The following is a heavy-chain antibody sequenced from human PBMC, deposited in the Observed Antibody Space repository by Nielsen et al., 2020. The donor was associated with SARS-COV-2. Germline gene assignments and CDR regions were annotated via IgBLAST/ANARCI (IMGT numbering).Heavy chain of an antibody. D-gene: IGHD3-22*01. CDR3: ARAPPGDYYDSSGYYYYYYYMDV. V-gene: IGHV3-30-3*01. CDR2: ISYDGSNE. J-gene: IGHJ6*03. Sequence: VRQAPGKGLEWMAIISYDGSNEHYADSVKGRFTVSRDNSKDTVHLEMNSLKLEDTAVYYCARAPPGDYYDSSGYYYYYYYMDVWGKGTTVTVSS.